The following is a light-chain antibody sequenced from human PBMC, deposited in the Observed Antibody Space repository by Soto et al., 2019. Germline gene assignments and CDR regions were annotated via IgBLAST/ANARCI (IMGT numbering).Light chain of an antibody. J-gene: IGKJ2*01. V-gene: IGKV3-20*01. CDR1: QSISSMY. CDR2: GAS. Sequence: ESMLTQSPGTLSLSPGERATLSCRASQSISSMYLTWYQHKPGQAPRLLIYGASIRATGISDRFSGSGSGTDFTLTISRLEPEDSAVYYCQQFRSSPPAFTFGQGTKLEI. CDR3: QQFRSSPPAFT.